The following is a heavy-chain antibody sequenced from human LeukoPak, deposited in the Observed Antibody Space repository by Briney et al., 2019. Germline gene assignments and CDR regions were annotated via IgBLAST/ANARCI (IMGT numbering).Heavy chain of an antibody. D-gene: IGHD5-12*01. CDR1: GFTFSNYA. Sequence: GGSLRLSCAASGFTFSNYAMSWVRQAPGKGLEWVSSISGSGGSTYYADSVKGRFTISRDNSRNTLYMQMNSLRAEDTAVYYCTRNENSGWGYFDYWGQGTLVTVSS. J-gene: IGHJ4*02. V-gene: IGHV3-23*01. CDR3: TRNENSGWGYFDY. CDR2: ISGSGGST.